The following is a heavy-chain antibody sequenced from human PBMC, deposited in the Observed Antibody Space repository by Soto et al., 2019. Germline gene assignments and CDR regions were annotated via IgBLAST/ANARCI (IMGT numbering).Heavy chain of an antibody. D-gene: IGHD1-20*01. Sequence: SETRSLTYTVSGGSIIIYYWSWIRQPAGKGLEWIGRIYTSGITNYNPSLKSRVTMSVDTSKNQFSLKLSSVTAADTAVYYCAREINNWTTQEYYFDYWGQGTLVTVSS. CDR2: IYTSGIT. CDR1: GGSIIIYY. J-gene: IGHJ4*02. V-gene: IGHV4-4*07. CDR3: AREINNWTTQEYYFDY.